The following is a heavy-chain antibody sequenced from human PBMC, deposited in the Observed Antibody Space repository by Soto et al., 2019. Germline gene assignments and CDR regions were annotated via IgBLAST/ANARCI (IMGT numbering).Heavy chain of an antibody. J-gene: IGHJ4*02. D-gene: IGHD1-26*01. CDR1: GYTFTNYA. CDR2: INAGNGIT. V-gene: IGHV1-3*01. CDR3: AREDVVGATERYFDY. Sequence: QVQLVQSGAEVKKPGASVKVSCKASGYTFTNYAMHWVRQAPGQRLEWMGWINAGNGITKYSQKFQGRVTITRDTSASTAFMELSSLRSEDTAVYYCAREDVVGATERYFDYWGQGTLVTVSS.